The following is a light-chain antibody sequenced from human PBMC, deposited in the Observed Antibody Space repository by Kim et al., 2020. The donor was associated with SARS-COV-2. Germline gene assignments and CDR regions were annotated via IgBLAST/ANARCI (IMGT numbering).Light chain of an antibody. Sequence: GQSITISCTGTSSDVGTYHLVSWYQQHPGKAPKLMIYEVTKRPSGVSNRFSGSKSGNTASLTVSGLQAEDEADYYCCSYAGSSTWVFGGGTQLTVL. CDR1: SSDVGTYHL. V-gene: IGLV2-23*02. J-gene: IGLJ3*02. CDR2: EVT. CDR3: CSYAGSSTWV.